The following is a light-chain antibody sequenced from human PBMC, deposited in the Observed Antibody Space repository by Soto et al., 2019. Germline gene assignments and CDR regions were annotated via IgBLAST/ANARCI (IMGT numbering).Light chain of an antibody. J-gene: IGKJ1*01. CDR3: QQYGSSRWT. CDR2: AAS. Sequence: LAPGERATLSCRASQSVSSTYLAWYQQKPGQAPRPLISAASSRATGTPDRFSGSGSGTDFTLTISRLEPEDFAVYYCQQYGSSRWTFGQGTKVDIK. CDR1: QSVSSTY. V-gene: IGKV3-20*01.